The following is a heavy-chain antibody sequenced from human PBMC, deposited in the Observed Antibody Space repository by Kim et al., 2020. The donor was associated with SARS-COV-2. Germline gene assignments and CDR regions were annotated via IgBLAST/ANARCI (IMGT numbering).Heavy chain of an antibody. J-gene: IGHJ3*02. CDR3: AKIGLAVAANNDAFDI. Sequence: GGSLRLSCAASGFTFDDYAMHWVRQAPGKGLEWVSGNSWNSGSIGYADSVKGRFTISRDNAKYSLYLQMNSLRAEDTALYYCAKIGLAVAANNDAFDIWGQGTMVTVSS. V-gene: IGHV3-9*01. CDR2: NSWNSGSI. CDR1: GFTFDDYA. D-gene: IGHD6-19*01.